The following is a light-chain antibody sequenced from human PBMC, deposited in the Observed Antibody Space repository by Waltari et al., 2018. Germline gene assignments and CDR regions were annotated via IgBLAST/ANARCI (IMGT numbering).Light chain of an antibody. V-gene: IGLV2-14*01. CDR2: DVS. CDR3: SSYTSSSTLV. J-gene: IGLJ1*01. Sequence: QSALTQPASVSGSPGQSITISCPATRSAVGSSNYVSWYQKHPGKAPKRLVYDVSNRPSGVSDRFFGSKSGNTASLTISGLRAADEADYYCSSYTSSSTLVFGTGTKVTVL. CDR1: RSAVGSSNY.